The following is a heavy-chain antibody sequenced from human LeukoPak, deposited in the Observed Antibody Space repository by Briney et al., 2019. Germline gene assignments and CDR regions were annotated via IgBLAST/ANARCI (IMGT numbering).Heavy chain of an antibody. CDR2: ISYDGSNK. CDR3: ARGMYYYDSSGLNAFDI. D-gene: IGHD3-22*01. Sequence: GGSLRLSCAASGFTFSSYAMHWVRQAPGKGLEWVTVISYDGSNKYYADSVKGRFTISRDNSKNTLYLQMNSLRAEDTAVYYCARGMYYYDSSGLNAFDIWGQGTMVTVSS. V-gene: IGHV3-30*04. CDR1: GFTFSSYA. J-gene: IGHJ3*02.